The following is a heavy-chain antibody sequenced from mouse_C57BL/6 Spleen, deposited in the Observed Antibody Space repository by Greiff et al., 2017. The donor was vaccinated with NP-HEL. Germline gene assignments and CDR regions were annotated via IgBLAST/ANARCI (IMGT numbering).Heavy chain of an antibody. V-gene: IGHV1-62-2*01. CDR3: ARHEETAQAFGY. Sequence: VKLQESGAELVKPGASVKLSCKASGYTFTEYTIHWVKQRSGQGLEWIGWFYPGSGSIKYNEKFKDKATLTADKSSSTVYMELSRLTSEDSAVYFWARHEETAQAFGYWGQGTTLTVSS. CDR2: FYPGSGSI. CDR1: GYTFTEYT. J-gene: IGHJ2*01. D-gene: IGHD3-2*02.